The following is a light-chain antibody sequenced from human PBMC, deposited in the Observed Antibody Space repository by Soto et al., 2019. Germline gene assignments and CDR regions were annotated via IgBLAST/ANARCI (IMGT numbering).Light chain of an antibody. CDR2: GAS. CDR1: QSISRSY. CDR3: QQYGSSPRT. Sequence: EIVLTQSPYTLSLSPGERATLSCRASQSISRSYLAWYQQKPGQAPRLLIYGASSRATGIPDRFSGSGSGTDFTLTISRLEPEDFAVYSCQQYGSSPRTFGQGTKVDIK. V-gene: IGKV3-20*01. J-gene: IGKJ1*01.